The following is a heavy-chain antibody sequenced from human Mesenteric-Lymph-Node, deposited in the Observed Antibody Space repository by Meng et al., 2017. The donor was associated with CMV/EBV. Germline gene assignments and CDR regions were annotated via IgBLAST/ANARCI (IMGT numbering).Heavy chain of an antibody. J-gene: IGHJ5*02. Sequence: SGDCISSPNWWARVRQAPGRGLEWIGEAIHDGASNYKPSLKSRVTISLDKSKNQFSLNLKSVTAADTGVYYCARVRGGCSASSCTLDPWGQGTLVTVSS. CDR2: AIHDGAS. V-gene: IGHV4-4*02. CDR3: ARVRGGCSASSCTLDP. D-gene: IGHD2-2*01. CDR1: GDCISSPNW.